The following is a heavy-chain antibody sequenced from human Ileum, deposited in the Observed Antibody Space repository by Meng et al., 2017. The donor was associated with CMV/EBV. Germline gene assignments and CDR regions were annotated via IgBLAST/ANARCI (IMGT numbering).Heavy chain of an antibody. D-gene: IGHD2-2*01. J-gene: IGHJ5*02. CDR2: ISPRDGST. V-gene: IGHV1-46*01. Sequence: VIIYYMRWVRQAPGPGLEWMAMISPRDGSTYYAKKFQGGVTLTRDTSTGTVYMELSSIRSEDTAVYYCARDRDIVVVPAVSNWFDPWGQGTLVTVSS. CDR3: ARDRDIVVVPAVSNWFDP. CDR1: VIIYY.